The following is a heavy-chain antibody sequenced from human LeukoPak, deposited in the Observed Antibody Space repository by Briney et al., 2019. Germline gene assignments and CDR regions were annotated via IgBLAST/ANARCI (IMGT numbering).Heavy chain of an antibody. D-gene: IGHD6-13*01. V-gene: IGHV1-2*02. Sequence: EASVKVSCKASGYTFTGYYMHWVRQAPGQGLEWMGWINPNSGGTNYAQKFQGRVTMTRDTSISTAYMELSRLRSDDTAVYYCARGGDNSSSWYYYYYYMDVWGKGTTVTVSS. CDR1: GYTFTGYY. CDR3: ARGGDNSSSWYYYYYYMDV. J-gene: IGHJ6*03. CDR2: INPNSGGT.